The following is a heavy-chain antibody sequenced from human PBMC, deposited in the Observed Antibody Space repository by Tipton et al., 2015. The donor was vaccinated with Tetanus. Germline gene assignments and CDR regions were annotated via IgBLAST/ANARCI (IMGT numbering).Heavy chain of an antibody. J-gene: IGHJ5*02. V-gene: IGHV4-39*02. D-gene: IGHD5-24*01. CDR1: GGSISTRNYF. CDR3: ARHLYGYWFDP. CDR2: IYFKGDT. Sequence: TLSLTCTVSGGSISTRNYFWGWIRQAPGKGLEWIASIYFKGDTYYSPSLKSRLTIDVDTSQNLFSLKVTSVTTADTAVYYCARHLYGYWFDPWGPGVLVTVSS.